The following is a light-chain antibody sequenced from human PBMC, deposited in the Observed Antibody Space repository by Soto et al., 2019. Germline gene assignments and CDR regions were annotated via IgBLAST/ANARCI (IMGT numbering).Light chain of an antibody. Sequence: QSALTQPPSTSGTPGQRVAISCSGSSSNIGSNTVTWYQQLPGTAPKLLIFSNDQRPSGVPDRFSASKSATSASLAISGLQSEDEADYYCAAWDDSLNGRVFGGGAKLTVL. CDR1: SSNIGSNT. V-gene: IGLV1-44*01. J-gene: IGLJ3*02. CDR3: AAWDDSLNGRV. CDR2: SND.